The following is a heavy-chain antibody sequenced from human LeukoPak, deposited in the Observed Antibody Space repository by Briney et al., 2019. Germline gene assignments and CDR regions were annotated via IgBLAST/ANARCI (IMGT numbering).Heavy chain of an antibody. J-gene: IGHJ6*02. V-gene: IGHV3-33*06. CDR2: ILNDGSQE. D-gene: IGHD3-10*01. Sequence: PGGSLRLSCAASGFTFSSYGMHWVRQAPGKGLEWVAVILNDGSQEKYADSVKGRFTISRDNSKNTLCLQMNSLRAEDTAVYYCAKDRGPPSLLWFGELLYYYYYGMDVWGQGTTVTVSS. CDR1: GFTFSSYG. CDR3: AKDRGPPSLLWFGELLYYYYYGMDV.